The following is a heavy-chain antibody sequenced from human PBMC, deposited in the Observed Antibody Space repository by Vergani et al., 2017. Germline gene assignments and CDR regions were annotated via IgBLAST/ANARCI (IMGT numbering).Heavy chain of an antibody. Sequence: QVQLQQWGAGLLKPSETLSLTCAVYGGSFSGYYWSWIRQPPGKGLEWIGYIYYSGSTNYNPSLKSRVTISVDTSKNQFSLKLSSVTAADTAVYYCARHGAGSWFDPWGQGTLVTVSS. J-gene: IGHJ5*02. CDR3: ARHGAGSWFDP. CDR2: IYYSGST. CDR1: GGSFSGYY. V-gene: IGHV4-34*01. D-gene: IGHD3-10*01.